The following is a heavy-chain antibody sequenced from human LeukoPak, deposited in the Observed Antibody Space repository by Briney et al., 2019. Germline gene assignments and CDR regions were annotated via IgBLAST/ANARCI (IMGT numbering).Heavy chain of an antibody. CDR2: ISSSSSYI. CDR1: GFTFSSYS. V-gene: IGHV3-21*01. J-gene: IGHJ4*02. D-gene: IGHD1-26*01. Sequence: GGSLRLSCAASGFTFSSYSMNWVRQAPGKGLEWVSSISSSSSYIYYADSVKGRFTISRDNAKNSLYQQMNSLRAEDTAVYYCARDDGYSGSYYGADYWGQGTLVTVSS. CDR3: ARDDGYSGSYYGADY.